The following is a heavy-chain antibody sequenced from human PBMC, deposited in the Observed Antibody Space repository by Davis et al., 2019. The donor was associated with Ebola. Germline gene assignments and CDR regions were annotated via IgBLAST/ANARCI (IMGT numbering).Heavy chain of an antibody. CDR1: GGTFSSYA. D-gene: IGHD6-13*01. CDR2: IIPMLGIA. J-gene: IGHJ4*02. V-gene: IGHV1-69*04. Sequence: SVKVSCKASGGTFSSYAISWVRQAPGQGLEWMGRIIPMLGIANYAQKFQGRVTITADKSTSTAYMELSSLRSEDTAVYYCARDLGVAAGNGDYWGQGTLVTVSS. CDR3: ARDLGVAAGNGDY.